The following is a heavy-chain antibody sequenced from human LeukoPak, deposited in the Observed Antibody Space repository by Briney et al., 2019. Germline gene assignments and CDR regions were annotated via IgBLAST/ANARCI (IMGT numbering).Heavy chain of an antibody. CDR2: IKHDGSEK. V-gene: IGHV3-7*01. CDR1: GFTLSDYW. CDR3: ARDSRGYSYGPDTDY. J-gene: IGHJ4*02. Sequence: GGSLRLSCAASGFTLSDYWMTWVRQAPGKGLEWVANIKHDGSEKYYVDSVKGRFTISRDISRNSLYLQMDSLRVEDTAMYYCARDSRGYSYGPDTDYWGQGTLVAVSS. D-gene: IGHD5-18*01.